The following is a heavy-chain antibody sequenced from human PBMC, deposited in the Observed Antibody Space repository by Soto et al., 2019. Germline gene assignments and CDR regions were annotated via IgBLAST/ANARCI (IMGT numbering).Heavy chain of an antibody. CDR1: GGSFSGYY. Sequence: SETLSLTCAVYGGSFSGYYWSWIRQPPGKGLEWIGEINHSGSTNYNPSLKSRVTISVDTSKNQFSLKLSSVTAADTAVYYCARGRYDREDAFDIRGQGTMVLVSS. CDR2: INHSGST. CDR3: ARGRYDREDAFDI. J-gene: IGHJ3*02. D-gene: IGHD3-16*01. V-gene: IGHV4-34*01.